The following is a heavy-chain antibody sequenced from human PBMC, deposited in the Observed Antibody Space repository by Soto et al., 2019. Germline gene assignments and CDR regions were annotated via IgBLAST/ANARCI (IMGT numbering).Heavy chain of an antibody. CDR1: GGSFSGYY. V-gene: IGHV4-34*01. CDR2: INHSGST. Sequence: SETLSLTFAVYGGSFSGYYWTWIRQPPGKGLEWIGEINHSGSTNYNPSLKSRVTISVDTSKNQFSLKLSSVTAADTAVYYCGFSSWDPIFDYWGQGTLVTVSS. CDR3: GFSSWDPIFDY. D-gene: IGHD6-13*01. J-gene: IGHJ4*02.